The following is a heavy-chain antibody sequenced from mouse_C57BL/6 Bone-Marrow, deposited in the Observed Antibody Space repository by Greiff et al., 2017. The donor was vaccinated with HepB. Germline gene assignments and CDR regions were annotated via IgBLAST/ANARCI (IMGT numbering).Heavy chain of an antibody. CDR3: VRQLTDY. J-gene: IGHJ2*01. Sequence: EVKLVESGGGLVQPKGSLKLSCAAPGFSFNTYAMNWVRQAPGKGLEWVARIRSKSNNYATYYADSVKDRFTISRDDSESMLYLQMNNVKTEDTAMYYCVRQLTDYWGQGTTLTVSS. CDR1: GFSFNTYA. V-gene: IGHV10-1*01. CDR2: IRSKSNNYAT. D-gene: IGHD1-3*01.